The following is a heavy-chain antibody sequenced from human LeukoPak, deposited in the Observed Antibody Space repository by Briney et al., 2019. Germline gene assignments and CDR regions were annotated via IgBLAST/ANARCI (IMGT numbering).Heavy chain of an antibody. Sequence: PGGSLRLSCAASGFTFSNYNMNWVRQAPGKGLEWVASITTLSNYIYYADSVKGRFTISRDNAKISLFLQMNSLRAEDTAVYYCAKLPIRGDTAINTGFDFDYWGQGTLVTVSS. D-gene: IGHD5-18*01. V-gene: IGHV3-21*04. CDR1: GFTFSNYN. CDR2: ITTLSNYI. J-gene: IGHJ4*02. CDR3: AKLPIRGDTAINTGFDFDY.